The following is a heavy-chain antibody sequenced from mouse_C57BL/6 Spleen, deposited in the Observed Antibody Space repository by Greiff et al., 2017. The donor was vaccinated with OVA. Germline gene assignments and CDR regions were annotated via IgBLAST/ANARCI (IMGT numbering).Heavy chain of an antibody. D-gene: IGHD2-4*01. Sequence: QVQLQQSGAELVKPGASVKISCKASGYAFSSYWMNWVKQRPGKGLEWIGQIYPGDGDTNYNGKFKGKATLTADKSSSTAYMQLSSLTSADSAVYFCARREGYYDYDDYAMDYWGQGTSVTVSS. CDR2: IYPGDGDT. J-gene: IGHJ4*01. CDR1: GYAFSSYW. CDR3: ARREGYYDYDDYAMDY. V-gene: IGHV1-80*01.